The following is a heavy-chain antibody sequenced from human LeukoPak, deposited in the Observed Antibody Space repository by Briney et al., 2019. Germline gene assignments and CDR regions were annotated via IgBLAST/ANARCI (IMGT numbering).Heavy chain of an antibody. V-gene: IGHV3-74*01. J-gene: IGHJ4*02. CDR3: AGAPILTGYSDYFDY. CDR1: GFTFSSYW. CDR2: INSDGSST. Sequence: PGGSLRLSCAASGFTFSSYWMHWVRQAPGKGLVWVSRINSDGSSTSYADSVKGRFTISRVNAKNTLYLQMNSLRAEDTAVYYCAGAPILTGYSDYFDYWGQGTLVTVSS. D-gene: IGHD3-9*01.